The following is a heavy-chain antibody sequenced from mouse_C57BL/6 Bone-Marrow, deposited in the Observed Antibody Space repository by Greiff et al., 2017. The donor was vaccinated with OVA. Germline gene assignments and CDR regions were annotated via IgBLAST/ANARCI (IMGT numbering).Heavy chain of an antibody. J-gene: IGHJ1*03. CDR1: GYTFTSYW. V-gene: IGHV1-50*01. CDR3: ARPYYYGSSYGYFDV. D-gene: IGHD1-1*01. Sequence: QVQLQQPGAELVKPGASVKLSCKASGYTFTSYWMQWVKQRPGQGLEWIGEIDPSDSYTNYNQKFKGKATLTVDTSSSTAYMQLSSLTSEDSAVYDCARPYYYGSSYGYFDVWGTGTTVTVSS. CDR2: IDPSDSYT.